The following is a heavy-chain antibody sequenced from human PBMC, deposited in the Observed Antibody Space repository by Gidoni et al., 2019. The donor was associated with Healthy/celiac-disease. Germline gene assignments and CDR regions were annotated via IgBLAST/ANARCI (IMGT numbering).Heavy chain of an antibody. D-gene: IGHD1-1*01. CDR1: GGTFSSYA. Sequence: EVKKPGSSVKVSCKASGGTFSSYAISWVRQAPGQGLEWMGGIIPIFGTANYAQKFQGRVTITADESTSTAYMELSSLRSEDTAVYYCARVLLHLERRWNWFDPWGQGTLVTVSS. CDR2: IIPIFGTA. V-gene: IGHV1-69*01. J-gene: IGHJ5*02. CDR3: ARVLLHLERRWNWFDP.